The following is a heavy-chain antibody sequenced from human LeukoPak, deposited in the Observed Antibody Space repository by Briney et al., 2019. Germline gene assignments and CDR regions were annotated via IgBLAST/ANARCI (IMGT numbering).Heavy chain of an antibody. CDR2: ISGSGGST. CDR3: AKDHWSSGSYYSGD. Sequence: GGSLRLSCAASGFTFSSNWMSWVRQAPGKGLEWVSAISGSGGSTYYAGSVKGRFTISRDNSKNTLYLQMNSLRAEDTAVYYCAKDHWSSGSYYSGDWGQGTLVTVSS. J-gene: IGHJ4*02. V-gene: IGHV3-23*01. CDR1: GFTFSSNW. D-gene: IGHD1-26*01.